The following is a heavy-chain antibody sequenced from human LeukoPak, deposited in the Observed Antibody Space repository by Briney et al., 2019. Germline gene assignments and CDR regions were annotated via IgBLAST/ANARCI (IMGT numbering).Heavy chain of an antibody. Sequence: GGSLRLSCAASGFTFSSYGMHWVRQAAGKGLEWVAVISYDGSNKYYADSVKGRFTISRDNSKNTLYLQMNSLRAEDTAVYYCAKDQALDYWGQGTLVTVSS. CDR2: ISYDGSNK. CDR1: GFTFSSYG. J-gene: IGHJ4*02. CDR3: AKDQALDY. V-gene: IGHV3-30*18.